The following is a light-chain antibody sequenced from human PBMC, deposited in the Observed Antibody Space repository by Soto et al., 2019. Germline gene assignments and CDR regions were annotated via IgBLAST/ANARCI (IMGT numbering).Light chain of an antibody. CDR3: QSYDSSLSVV. CDR1: SSNIGAGYD. CDR2: GNT. V-gene: IGLV1-40*01. Sequence: QSVLTQPPSVSGAPGQRVTISCTGSSSNIGAGYDVHWYQHLPGTAPKLLIYGNTNRPSGVPDRFSGSKSGTSASLAITGLQAEDEGDYYCQSYDSSLSVVFGGGTKLTVL. J-gene: IGLJ2*01.